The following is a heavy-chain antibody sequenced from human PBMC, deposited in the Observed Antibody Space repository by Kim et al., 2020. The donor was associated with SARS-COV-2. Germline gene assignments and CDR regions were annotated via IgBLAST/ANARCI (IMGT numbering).Heavy chain of an antibody. V-gene: IGHV3-74*01. D-gene: IGHD3-22*01. J-gene: IGHJ3*02. Sequence: GGSLRLSCAASGFTFRSYWMHWVRQAPGKGLVWVSRINSDESSTTYADSVEGRFTISRDNAKNTLYLQMNSLRAEDTAVYYCARLASSGHDALDIWGQGTMVTVSS. CDR1: GFTFRSYW. CDR2: INSDESST. CDR3: ARLASSGHDALDI.